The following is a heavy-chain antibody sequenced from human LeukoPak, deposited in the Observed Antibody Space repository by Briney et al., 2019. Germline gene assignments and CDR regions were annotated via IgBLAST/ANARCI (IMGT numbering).Heavy chain of an antibody. CDR2: ILSDGNDK. CDR1: GFTFSSYD. CDR3: ANDRTSTWSWDY. D-gene: IGHD6-13*01. Sequence: GGSLRLSCAASGFTFSSYDMHWVRRAPGRGLEWVAIILSDGNDKYYADSVKGRFTISRDNSKDTLDLQMNSLRAEDTAVYYCANDRTSTWSWDYWGQGTMVIVSS. J-gene: IGHJ4*02. V-gene: IGHV3-30*18.